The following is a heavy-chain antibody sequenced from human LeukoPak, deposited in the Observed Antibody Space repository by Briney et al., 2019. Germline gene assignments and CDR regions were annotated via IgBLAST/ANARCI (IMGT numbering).Heavy chain of an antibody. CDR1: GGSLSSSDHY. CDR3: ARGDSSSWSFRI. D-gene: IGHD6-13*01. CDR2: IYYSGTT. J-gene: IGHJ4*02. V-gene: IGHV4-30-4*01. Sequence: SQTLSLTCTVSGGSLSSSDHYWSWIRQPPGKGLEWIAYIYYSGTTYYNPSLKSRVSISVDTSKNQFSLKLSSVTAADTAVYYCARGDSSSWSFRIWGQGTLVTVSS.